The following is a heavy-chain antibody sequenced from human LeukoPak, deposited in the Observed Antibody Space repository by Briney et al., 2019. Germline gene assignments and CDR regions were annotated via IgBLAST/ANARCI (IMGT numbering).Heavy chain of an antibody. CDR1: GGSISSGGYS. Sequence: PSETLSLTCAVSGGSISSGGYSWSWIRQPPGKGLEWIGYIYHSGSTYYNPSLKSRVTISVDRSKNQFSLKLSSVTAADTAVYYCARGGGSGYSYGWGQGTLVTASS. CDR2: IYHSGST. J-gene: IGHJ4*02. CDR3: ARGGGSGYSYG. V-gene: IGHV4-30-2*01. D-gene: IGHD5-18*01.